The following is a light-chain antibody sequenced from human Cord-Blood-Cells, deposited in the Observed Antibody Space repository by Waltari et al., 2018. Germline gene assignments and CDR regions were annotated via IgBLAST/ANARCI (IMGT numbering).Light chain of an antibody. CDR1: SSDVGGYNY. V-gene: IGLV2-14*03. J-gene: IGLJ3*02. CDR3: SSYTSSSTRV. Sequence: QSALTQPDSVSGSPGQSITISCTGTSSDVGGYNYVSWYQQHPGKAPKLMIYDVSNRPSGVSKRYSGSKAGNTASLTIAGLQAEYEADYYCSSYTSSSTRVFGGGTKLTVL. CDR2: DVS.